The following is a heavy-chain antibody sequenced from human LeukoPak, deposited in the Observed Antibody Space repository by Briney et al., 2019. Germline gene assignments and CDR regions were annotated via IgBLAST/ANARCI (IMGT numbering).Heavy chain of an antibody. CDR3: ARHFCSSTSCSN. D-gene: IGHD2-2*01. Sequence: GGSLRLSCAASGFTFSTYSMNWVRQAPGKGLEWVSYISSSSSHIYYADSVKGRFTISRDNAKHSLYLKMNSLRTEDTAVYYCARHFCSSTSCSNWGQGTLVTVSS. CDR2: ISSSSSHI. CDR1: GFTFSTYS. V-gene: IGHV3-48*01. J-gene: IGHJ4*02.